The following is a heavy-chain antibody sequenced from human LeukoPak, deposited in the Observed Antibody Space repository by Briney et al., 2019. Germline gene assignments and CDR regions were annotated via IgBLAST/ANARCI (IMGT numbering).Heavy chain of an antibody. CDR2: ISGSSVSI. D-gene: IGHD3-16*01. J-gene: IGHJ4*02. CDR1: GFNFNTYV. CDR3: ATELGGNFPFDY. Sequence: GGSLRLSCTASGFNFNTYVMNWVRQAPGKGLEWVSGISGSSVSIGYGASVKGRFTTSRDNSKNTAYLQMNSLRAEDTAVYYCATELGGNFPFDYWGQGTLVTVSS. V-gene: IGHV3-23*01.